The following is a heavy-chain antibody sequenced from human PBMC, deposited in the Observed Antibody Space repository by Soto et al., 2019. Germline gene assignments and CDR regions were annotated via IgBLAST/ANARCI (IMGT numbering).Heavy chain of an antibody. CDR3: AREGVTMVRGVIMLGYYYGMDV. CDR1: GGSISSGDYY. V-gene: IGHV4-30-4*01. Sequence: QVQLQESGPGLVKPSQTLSLTCTVSGGSISSGDYYWSWIRQPPGKGLEWIGYIYYSGSTYYNPSLKSRVTISVDTSKNQFSLKLSSVTAADTAVYYCAREGVTMVRGVIMLGYYYGMDVWGQGTTVTVSS. J-gene: IGHJ6*02. CDR2: IYYSGST. D-gene: IGHD3-10*01.